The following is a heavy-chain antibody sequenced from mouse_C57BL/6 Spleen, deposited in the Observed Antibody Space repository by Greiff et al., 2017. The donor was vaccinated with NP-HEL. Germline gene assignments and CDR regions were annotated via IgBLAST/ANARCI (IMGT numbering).Heavy chain of an antibody. CDR2: ISSGGDYI. J-gene: IGHJ3*01. CDR3: TRDLDYYGSSYPFAY. CDR1: GFTFSSYA. V-gene: IGHV5-9-1*02. Sequence: EVKLVESGEGLVKPGGSLKLSCAASGFTFSSYAMSWVRQTPEKRLEWVAYISSGGDYIYYADTVKGRFTISRDNARNTLYLQMSSLKSEDTVMYYCTRDLDYYGSSYPFAYWGQGTLVTVSA. D-gene: IGHD1-1*01.